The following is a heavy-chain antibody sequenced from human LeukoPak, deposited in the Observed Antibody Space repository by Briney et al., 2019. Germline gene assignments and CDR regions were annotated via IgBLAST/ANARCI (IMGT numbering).Heavy chain of an antibody. Sequence: SETLSLTCAVYGGSFSGYYWSWIRQPPGKGLEWIGETNHSGSTNYNPSLKSRVTISVDTSKNQFSLKLSSVTAADTAVYYCAAVRGFGAVADLDYWGQGTLVTVSS. CDR2: TNHSGST. J-gene: IGHJ4*02. CDR3: AAVRGFGAVADLDY. D-gene: IGHD6-19*01. V-gene: IGHV4-34*01. CDR1: GGSFSGYY.